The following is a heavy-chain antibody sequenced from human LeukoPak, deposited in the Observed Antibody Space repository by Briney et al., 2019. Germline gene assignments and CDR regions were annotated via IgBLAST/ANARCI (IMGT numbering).Heavy chain of an antibody. CDR1: GGTFSSYA. Sequence: SVKVSCKASGGTFSSYAISWVRQAPGQGLEWMGGIIPIFGTANYAQKFQGRVTITADESTSTAYMELSSLRSEDTAVYYCARDHDDSSGYYYHWGQGTLVSVSS. D-gene: IGHD3-22*01. CDR2: IIPIFGTA. CDR3: ARDHDDSSGYYYH. V-gene: IGHV1-69*13. J-gene: IGHJ5*02.